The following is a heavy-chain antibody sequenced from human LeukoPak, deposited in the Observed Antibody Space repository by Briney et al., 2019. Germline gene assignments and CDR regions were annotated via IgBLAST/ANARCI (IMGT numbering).Heavy chain of an antibody. CDR3: ARVAISAVISAWFDP. D-gene: IGHD3-3*01. V-gene: IGHV1-2*02. J-gene: IGHJ5*02. CDR1: GYTSAGHF. Sequence: GASVKVSCKASGYTSAGHFIHWIRQAPGQGLEWMGGIDPRSGGTDYAQKFQGRITMSRDTSVNTVYVELSRLKYDDTAIYYCARVAISAVISAWFDPWGQGTLVSVFS. CDR2: IDPRSGGT.